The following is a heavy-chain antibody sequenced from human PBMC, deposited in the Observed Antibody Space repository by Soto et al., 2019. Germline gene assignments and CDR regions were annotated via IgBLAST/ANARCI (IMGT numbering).Heavy chain of an antibody. D-gene: IGHD1-20*01. CDR2: IDNSGTS. V-gene: IGHV4-31*03. CDR3: ARVGISGTIDAFDI. CDR1: GGSISSGGSY. J-gene: IGHJ3*02. Sequence: QGQLQESGPELVKPSQTLSLTCTVSGGSISSGGSYWGWIRQHPGKGLQWIGYIDNSGTSYYNPSLKSRLNISVDTSNNQFSLHLSSVTAADTAVYYCARVGISGTIDAFDIWGQGTIVTVSS.